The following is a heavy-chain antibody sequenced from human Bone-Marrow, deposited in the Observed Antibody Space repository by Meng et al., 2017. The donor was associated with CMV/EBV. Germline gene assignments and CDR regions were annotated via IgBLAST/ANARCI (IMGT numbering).Heavy chain of an antibody. CDR2: INHSGST. CDR3: ARYCSSTSCYFSASNYYGMDV. CDR1: GGSFSGYY. Sequence: SETLSLTCAVYGGSFSGYYWSWIRQPPGKGLEWIGEINHSGSTNYNPSLKSRVTISVDTSKNQFSLKLSSVTAADTAVYYCARYCSSTSCYFSASNYYGMDVWGQGTTVPVSS. V-gene: IGHV4-34*01. D-gene: IGHD2-2*01. J-gene: IGHJ6*02.